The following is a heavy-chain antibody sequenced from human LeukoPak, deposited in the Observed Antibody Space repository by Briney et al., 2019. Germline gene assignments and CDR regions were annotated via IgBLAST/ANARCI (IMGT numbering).Heavy chain of an antibody. CDR1: GGSISSGSYY. V-gene: IGHV4-61*02. CDR3: ARDLYYYDSSGYYLWGFDI. CDR2: IYTSGST. D-gene: IGHD3-22*01. Sequence: PSQTLSLTCSVSGGSISSGSYYWRWLRQPAGRGLEWIGRIYTSGSTNYNPSLKSRVTISVDTSMNQFSLKLSSVTAADTAVYYCARDLYYYDSSGYYLWGFDIWGQGTMVTVSS. J-gene: IGHJ3*02.